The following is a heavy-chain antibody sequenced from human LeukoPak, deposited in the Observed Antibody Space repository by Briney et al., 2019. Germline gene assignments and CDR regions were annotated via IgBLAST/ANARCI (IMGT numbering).Heavy chain of an antibody. Sequence: SETLSLTCTVSGDSIRSYYWSWIRQPPGKGLEWIGYIHYSGSTNYNPSLKSRLTISVDTSKNQFSLKLSSVTAADTAVYYCARDRVAAAGTGWYWGQGTLVTVSS. J-gene: IGHJ4*02. CDR2: IHYSGST. CDR1: GDSIRSYY. V-gene: IGHV4-59*12. CDR3: ARDRVAAAGTGWY. D-gene: IGHD6-13*01.